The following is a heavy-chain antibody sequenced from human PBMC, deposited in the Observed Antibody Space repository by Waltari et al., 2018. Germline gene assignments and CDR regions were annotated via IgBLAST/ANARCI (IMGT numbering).Heavy chain of an antibody. V-gene: IGHV4-38-2*02. CDR1: PSSRTSGHY. J-gene: IGHJ3*01. CDR3: AKQLILVVITDAFDL. CDR2: INHRGV. Sequence: QVQLQESGPRLAKPSEPLSLTCTVPPSSRTSGHYYGWIRQAPGKGLEWIGSINHRGVYYIPSLKGRVTLSVDTSKNQFSLKLNSVIAADTAVYYCAKQLILVVITDAFDLWGQGTLVTVS. D-gene: IGHD3-16*02.